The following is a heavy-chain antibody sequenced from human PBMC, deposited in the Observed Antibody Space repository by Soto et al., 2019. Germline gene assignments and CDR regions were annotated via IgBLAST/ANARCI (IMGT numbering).Heavy chain of an antibody. CDR1: GFTLRDYW. J-gene: IGHJ3*02. V-gene: IGHV3-7*01. CDR2: IKQDGSEI. Sequence: EVQLVESGGGLVQPGGSLRLSCAASGFTLRDYWMSWVRQAPGKGLEWVANIKQDGSEIYYVYSVEGRFTISRDNAKNSLFLQMNSLRAEDTAVYYCLITTSAFDIWGQGTLVNVSS. D-gene: IGHD4-4*01. CDR3: LITTSAFDI.